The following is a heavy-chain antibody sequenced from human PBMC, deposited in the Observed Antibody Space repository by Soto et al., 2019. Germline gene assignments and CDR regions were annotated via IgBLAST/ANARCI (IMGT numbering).Heavy chain of an antibody. Sequence: PGGSLRLSCAASGFTFSNAWMSWVRQAPGKGLEWVGRIKSKTDGGTTDYAAPVKGRFTISRDDSKNTLYLQMNSLKTEDTAVYYCTTISYYDSSGYRVLYYYYGMDVWGQGTTVTVSS. CDR2: IKSKTDGGTT. D-gene: IGHD3-22*01. CDR1: GFTFSNAW. V-gene: IGHV3-15*01. J-gene: IGHJ6*02. CDR3: TTISYYDSSGYRVLYYYYGMDV.